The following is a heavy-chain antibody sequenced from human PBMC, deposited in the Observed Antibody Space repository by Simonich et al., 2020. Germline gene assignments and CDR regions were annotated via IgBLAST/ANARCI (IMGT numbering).Heavy chain of an antibody. CDR3: AKDLGERITMIVVVIDAFDI. V-gene: IGHV3-23*01. Sequence: GGGLVQPGGSLRLSCAASGFTFSSYAMSWVRQAPGKGREWVSAISGSGGSTYYADSVKGRFTISRDNSQNTLYLQMNSLRAEDTAVYYCAKDLGERITMIVVVIDAFDIWGQGTMVTVSS. CDR2: ISGSGGST. CDR1: GFTFSSYA. J-gene: IGHJ3*02. D-gene: IGHD3-22*01.